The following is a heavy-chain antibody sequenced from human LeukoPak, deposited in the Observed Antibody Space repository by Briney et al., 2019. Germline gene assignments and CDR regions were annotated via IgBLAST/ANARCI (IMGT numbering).Heavy chain of an antibody. D-gene: IGHD3-22*01. V-gene: IGHV3-7*01. Sequence: GGSLRLSCAASGFTFSSYWMTWVRQAPGKGLEWVANIKQDGSEKYYVDSVKGRFTISRDNAKNSLYLQMNSLRGEDTAVYYCARRPQYYDSIGYSYFDYWGQGTLVTVSS. CDR1: GFTFSSYW. CDR2: IKQDGSEK. CDR3: ARRPQYYDSIGYSYFDY. J-gene: IGHJ4*02.